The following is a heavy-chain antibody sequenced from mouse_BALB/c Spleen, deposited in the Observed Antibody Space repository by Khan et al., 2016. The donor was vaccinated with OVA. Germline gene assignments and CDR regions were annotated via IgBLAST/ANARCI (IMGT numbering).Heavy chain of an antibody. D-gene: IGHD4-1*01. V-gene: IGHV2-9*02. CDR1: GFSLTSYG. J-gene: IGHJ4*01. Sequence: QIQLVQSGPGLVAPSQSLSITCTVSGFSLTSYGVHWVRQPPGKGLEWLGVIWAGGSTNYNSALMSRLSISKDNSKSQVFLKMNSLQTDDTAMYYWAKAKGWDNAMDYWGQGTSGPGSS. CDR3: AKAKGWDNAMDY. CDR2: IWAGGST.